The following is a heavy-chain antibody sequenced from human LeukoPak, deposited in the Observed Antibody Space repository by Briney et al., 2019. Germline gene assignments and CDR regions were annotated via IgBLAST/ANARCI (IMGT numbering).Heavy chain of an antibody. Sequence: GGSLRLSCAASGFTFSSYEMNWVRQAPGKGLEGVSYISSGRDTIYYADSAKGRFTISRDNAKNSLYLQMNSLRAEDTAVYYCARGGVGGWFRYYFDYWGQGTLVTVSS. D-gene: IGHD6-19*01. CDR1: GFTFSSYE. V-gene: IGHV3-48*03. CDR2: ISSGRDTI. CDR3: ARGGVGGWFRYYFDY. J-gene: IGHJ4*02.